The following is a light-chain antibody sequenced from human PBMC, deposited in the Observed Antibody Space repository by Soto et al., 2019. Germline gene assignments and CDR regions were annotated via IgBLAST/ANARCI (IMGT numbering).Light chain of an antibody. V-gene: IGKV3-20*01. Sequence: EIVLTQSPGTLSLSPGERATLSCRASQSISDTLAWYQQKPGQAPRLLIHGASTRATGFPARFSGSGSGTDFTLTISGLQSEDFAVYYCKQYGSSPITFGQGTRMEIK. J-gene: IGKJ5*01. CDR1: QSISDT. CDR2: GAS. CDR3: KQYGSSPIT.